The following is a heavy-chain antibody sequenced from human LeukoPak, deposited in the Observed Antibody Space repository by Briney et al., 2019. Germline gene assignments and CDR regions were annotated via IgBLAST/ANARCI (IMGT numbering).Heavy chain of an antibody. CDR1: GFTFSSYS. V-gene: IGHV3-21*04. CDR3: AKDFWAAAGTFGY. D-gene: IGHD6-13*01. Sequence: GGSLRLSCAASGFTFSSYSMNWVRQAPGKGLEWVSSISSSSSYIYYADSVKGRFTISRDNSKNTLYLQMNSLRAEDTAVYYCAKDFWAAAGTFGYWGQGTLVTVSS. J-gene: IGHJ4*02. CDR2: ISSSSSYI.